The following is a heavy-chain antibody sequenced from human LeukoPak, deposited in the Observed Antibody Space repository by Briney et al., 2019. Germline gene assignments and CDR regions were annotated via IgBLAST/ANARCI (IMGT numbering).Heavy chain of an antibody. CDR3: ARLSMIDTFDI. D-gene: IGHD3-22*01. J-gene: IGHJ3*02. CDR1: GYSFTSYW. V-gene: IGHV5-51*01. Sequence: GESLKISCKGSGYSFTSYWIGWVRQMPGKGLEWMGIIYPGDSDTKYSPSFQDQVTISADKSINTAYLHWRSLKASDTAMYHCARLSMIDTFDIWGLGTVVTVSS. CDR2: IYPGDSDT.